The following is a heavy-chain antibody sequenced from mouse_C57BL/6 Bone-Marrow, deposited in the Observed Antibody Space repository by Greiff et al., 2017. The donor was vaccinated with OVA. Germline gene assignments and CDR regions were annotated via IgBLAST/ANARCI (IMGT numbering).Heavy chain of an antibody. V-gene: IGHV1-64*01. J-gene: IGHJ3*01. CDR3: ASKGAAQVPWFAY. CDR2: IHPNSGST. D-gene: IGHD3-2*02. CDR1: GYTFTSYW. Sequence: QVHVKQPGAELVMPGASVKLSCKASGYTFTSYWMHWVKQRPGQGLEWIGMIHPNSGSTNYNEKFKSKATLTVDKSSSTAYMQLSSLTSEDSAVYYCASKGAAQVPWFAYWGQGTLVTVSA.